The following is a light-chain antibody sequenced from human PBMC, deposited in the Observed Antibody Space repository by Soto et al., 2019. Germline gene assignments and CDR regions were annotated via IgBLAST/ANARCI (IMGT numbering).Light chain of an antibody. CDR1: SSDVGGYNY. CDR3: SSYTSSNTQV. V-gene: IGLV2-14*01. CDR2: EVT. J-gene: IGLJ1*01. Sequence: SALTQPASVSGSPGQSITISCTGTSSDVGGYNYVSWYQQHPGKAPKLMIYEVTNRPSGVSNRFSGSQSGNTASLTISGLQSEDEAEYYCSSYTSSNTQVFGTGTKVTVL.